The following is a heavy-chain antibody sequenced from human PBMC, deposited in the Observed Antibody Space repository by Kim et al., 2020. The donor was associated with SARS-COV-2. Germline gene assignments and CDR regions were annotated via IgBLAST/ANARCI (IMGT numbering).Heavy chain of an antibody. D-gene: IGHD6-19*01. CDR3: ARDGPAVAGTRGSDY. CDR2: ISSSGSTI. V-gene: IGHV3-48*03. J-gene: IGHJ4*02. CDR1: GFTFSSYE. Sequence: GGSLRLSCAASGFTFSSYEMNWVRQAPGKGLEWVSYISSSGSTIYYADSVKGRFTVSRDNAKNSLYLQMNSLRAEDTAVYYCARDGPAVAGTRGSDYWGQGTLVTVSS.